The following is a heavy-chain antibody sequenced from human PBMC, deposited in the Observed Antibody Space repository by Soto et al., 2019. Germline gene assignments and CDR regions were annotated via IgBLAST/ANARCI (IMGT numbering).Heavy chain of an antibody. V-gene: IGHV1-8*01. Sequence: ASVKVSCKASGYTFTSNDINWVRQAPGQGLEWMGWMNPKSGNTGFAQKFQDRLIMTRNTSITTAYMELASLTSEDTAVYYCARGSPGGGVKRNWFDPWGQGTLVTVSS. D-gene: IGHD2-8*02. CDR1: GYTFTSND. CDR2: MNPKSGNT. CDR3: ARGSPGGGVKRNWFDP. J-gene: IGHJ5*02.